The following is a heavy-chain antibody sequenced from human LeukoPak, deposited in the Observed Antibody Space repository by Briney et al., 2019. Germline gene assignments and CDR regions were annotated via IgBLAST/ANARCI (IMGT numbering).Heavy chain of an antibody. CDR2: IWYDGSNK. Sequence: GGSLRLSGAALGFTLRSYGMHWVRRAPGKGRGGGAVIWYDGSNKYYADSVKGRFTISRDNSKNTLYLQMNSLRAEDTAVYYCARDRRSSWYGTSDYWGQGTLVTVSS. CDR3: ARDRRSSWYGTSDY. D-gene: IGHD6-13*01. V-gene: IGHV3-33*01. CDR1: GFTLRSYG. J-gene: IGHJ4*02.